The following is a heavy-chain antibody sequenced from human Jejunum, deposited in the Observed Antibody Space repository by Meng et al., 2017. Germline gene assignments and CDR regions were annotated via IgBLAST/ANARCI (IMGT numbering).Heavy chain of an antibody. V-gene: IGHV3-15*01. Sequence: GESLKISCAASGFTFSKAWMSWVRQAPGKGLEWIGRIKSNTDGETTDYAVPVKGRFTISRDDYKNTVSLQMNSLKTADTAVYYCTTDLELRGVPDCWGQGTLVTVSS. CDR1: GFTFSKAW. D-gene: IGHD3-10*01. CDR3: TTDLELRGVPDC. CDR2: IKSNTDGETT. J-gene: IGHJ4*02.